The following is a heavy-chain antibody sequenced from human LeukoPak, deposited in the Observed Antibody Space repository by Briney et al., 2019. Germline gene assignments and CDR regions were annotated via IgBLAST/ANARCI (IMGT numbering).Heavy chain of an antibody. V-gene: IGHV4-39*01. CDR1: GGSISSSSYY. Sequence: SETLSLTCTVSGGSISSSSYYWGWIRQPPGKGLEWIGSIYYSGSTYYNPSLKGRVTISVDTSKNQFSLKLSSVIAADTAVYYCARTIYFWSGYPQFDYWAREPWSPSPQ. CDR3: ARTIYFWSGYPQFDY. D-gene: IGHD3-3*01. CDR2: IYYSGST. J-gene: IGHJ4*02.